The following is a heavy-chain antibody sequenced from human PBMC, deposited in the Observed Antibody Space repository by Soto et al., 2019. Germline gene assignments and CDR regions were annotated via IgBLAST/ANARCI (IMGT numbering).Heavy chain of an antibody. CDR3: ASYRYSDSLREYYFDY. Sequence: PSETLSLTCTVSGGSINSGDSYWSWIRQPPGEGLEWIGNLYYTGSTYYNPSLKSRLTISVGTSKKQFSLLVTSVTAADTAVYFCASYRYSDSLREYYFDYWGQGTTVTVYS. D-gene: IGHD3-22*01. CDR1: GGSINSGDSY. J-gene: IGHJ4*02. V-gene: IGHV4-30-4*01. CDR2: LYYTGST.